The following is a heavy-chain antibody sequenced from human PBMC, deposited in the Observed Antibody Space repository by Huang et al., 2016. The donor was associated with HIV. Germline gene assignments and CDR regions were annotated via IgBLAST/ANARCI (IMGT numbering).Heavy chain of an antibody. D-gene: IGHD3-22*01. CDR2: IYYSGST. CDR1: GGSITSSSYY. V-gene: IGHV4-39*01. J-gene: IGHJ3*02. Sequence: QLQLQGSGPGLVKPSETLSLTCTVSGGSITSSSYYWGWIRQPPGKGLEWVGSIYYSGSTDYNPSLKGRVTVSVDTSKSQFSLKLSSVTAADTAVYYCARHFSYYDSSGYTPWDAFDIWGQGTMVTVSS. CDR3: ARHFSYYDSSGYTPWDAFDI.